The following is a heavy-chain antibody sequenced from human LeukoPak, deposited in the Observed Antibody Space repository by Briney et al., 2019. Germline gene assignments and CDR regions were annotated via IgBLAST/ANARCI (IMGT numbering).Heavy chain of an antibody. V-gene: IGHV3-48*02. CDR1: GFTFSSYG. D-gene: IGHD5-18*01. J-gene: IGHJ5*02. CDR2: ISTST. CDR3: ARDRAAMGRNWFDP. Sequence: PGVSLKLSCVASGFTFSSYGMNWVRQAPGKGLEWVSYISTSTMYADSVKGRFTISRDNAKNSLYLQMDSLRDEDTAVYYCARDRAAMGRNWFDPRGQGTLVTVSS.